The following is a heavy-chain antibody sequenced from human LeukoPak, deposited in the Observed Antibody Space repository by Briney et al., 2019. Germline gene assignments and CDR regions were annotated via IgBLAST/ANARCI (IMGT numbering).Heavy chain of an antibody. CDR3: ARGRYYGSGIVFWFDP. D-gene: IGHD3-10*01. J-gene: IGHJ5*02. Sequence: PSETLSLTCTVSGGSIISSTYYWGWIRQPPGKGLEWIGEINHSGSTNYNPSLKSRVTISVDTSKNQFSLKLSSVTAADTAVYYCARGRYYGSGIVFWFDPWGQGTLVTVSS. CDR1: GGSIISSTYY. CDR2: INHSGST. V-gene: IGHV4-39*07.